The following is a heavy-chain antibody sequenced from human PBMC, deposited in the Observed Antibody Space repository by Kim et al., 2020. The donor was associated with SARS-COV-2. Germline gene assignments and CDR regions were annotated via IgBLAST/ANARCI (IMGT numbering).Heavy chain of an antibody. Sequence: ASVKVSCKASGYTFTSYGISWVRQAPGQGLEWMGWISAYNGNTNYAQKLQGRVTMTTDTSTSTAYMELRSLRSDDTAVYYCARHVLLWFGELSGYWFDPWGQGTLVTVSS. V-gene: IGHV1-18*01. D-gene: IGHD3-10*01. CDR2: ISAYNGNT. CDR1: GYTFTSYG. J-gene: IGHJ5*02. CDR3: ARHVLLWFGELSGYWFDP.